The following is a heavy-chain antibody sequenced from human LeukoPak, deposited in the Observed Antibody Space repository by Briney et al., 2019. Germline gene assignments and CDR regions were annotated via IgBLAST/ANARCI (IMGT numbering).Heavy chain of an antibody. V-gene: IGHV4-59*01. CDR3: ARSRGRATSHLY. J-gene: IGHJ4*02. Sequence: SETLSLTCAVYGGSLSGYYWSWIRQPPGKGLEWIGYIYYSGSTNYNPSLKSRVTISVDTSKNQFSLKLSSVTAADTAVYYCARSRGRATSHLYWGQGTLVTVSS. D-gene: IGHD1-26*01. CDR2: IYYSGST. CDR1: GGSLSGYY.